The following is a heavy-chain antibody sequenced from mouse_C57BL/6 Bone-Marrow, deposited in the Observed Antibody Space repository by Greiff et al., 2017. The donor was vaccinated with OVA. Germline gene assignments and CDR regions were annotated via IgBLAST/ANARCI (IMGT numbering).Heavy chain of an antibody. CDR1: GYTFTSYG. CDR2: ICPRSGNA. CDR3: ARWMVTPFAY. J-gene: IGHJ3*01. V-gene: IGHV1-81*01. D-gene: IGHD2-1*01. Sequence: QVQLKQSGAELARPGASVKLSCKASGYTFTSYGISWVKQSTGKGLEWIGEICPRSGNAYYNEQFKGKATMTADKSSSTAYMELRSLTSEDSAVYFCARWMVTPFAYWGQGTPVTVSA.